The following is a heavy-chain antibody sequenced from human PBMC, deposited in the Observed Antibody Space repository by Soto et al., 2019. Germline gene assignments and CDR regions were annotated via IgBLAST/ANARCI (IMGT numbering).Heavy chain of an antibody. Sequence: QVTLKESGPVLVKPTETLTLRCTVSGLSITDSEMGVSWIRQPPGQPLEWLAHIDSSGEKSYRKFLKSRLAIPKDTTKSQIVLTMTNMHPADTATYYCARRHLAVAVSPWFDPWGQGIPVTVSS. CDR3: ARRHLAVAVSPWFDP. V-gene: IGHV2-26*01. J-gene: IGHJ5*02. D-gene: IGHD6-19*01. CDR2: IDSSGEK. CDR1: GLSITDSEMG.